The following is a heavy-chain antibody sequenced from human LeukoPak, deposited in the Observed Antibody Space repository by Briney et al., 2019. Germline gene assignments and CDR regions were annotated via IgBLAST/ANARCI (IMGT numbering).Heavy chain of an antibody. D-gene: IGHD1-7*01. J-gene: IGHJ5*02. CDR2: INPDGGGT. V-gene: IGHV1-2*02. CDR3: ARGLLRELKGFDP. Sequence: ASVKVSCKASGYTFSASYIHWVRQAPGQGLEWMAWINPDGGGTTYAQNFEGRVTVTRDTSICTVYMDLNSLKSDDTAVYYCARGLLRELKGFDPWGQGTLVTVSS. CDR1: GYTFSASY.